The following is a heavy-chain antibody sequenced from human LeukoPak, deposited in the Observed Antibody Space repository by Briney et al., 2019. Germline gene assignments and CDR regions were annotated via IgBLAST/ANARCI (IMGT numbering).Heavy chain of an antibody. CDR1: GGPFSGYY. J-gene: IGHJ4*02. Sequence: SETLSLTCAVSGGPFSGYYWSWIRQPPGKGLEWIGEINHSGSTNYNPSLKSRVTLSVDTSKNQFSLKLSSVTAADTAVYYCARGRDSSGWTEFDYWSQGTLVTVSS. D-gene: IGHD6-19*01. V-gene: IGHV4-34*01. CDR3: ARGRDSSGWTEFDY. CDR2: INHSGST.